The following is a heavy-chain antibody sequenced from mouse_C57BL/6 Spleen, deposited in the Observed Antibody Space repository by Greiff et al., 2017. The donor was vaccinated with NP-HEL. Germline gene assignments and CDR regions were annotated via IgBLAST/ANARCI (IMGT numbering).Heavy chain of an antibody. Sequence: QVHVKQSGAELAKPGASVKLSCKASGYTFTSYWMHWVKQRPGQGLEWIGYINPSSGYTKYNQKFKDKATLTADKSSSTAYMQLSSLTYEDSAVYYCARGANWDYYYAMDYWGQGTSVTVSS. D-gene: IGHD4-1*01. CDR1: GYTFTSYW. CDR3: ARGANWDYYYAMDY. V-gene: IGHV1-7*01. J-gene: IGHJ4*01. CDR2: INPSSGYT.